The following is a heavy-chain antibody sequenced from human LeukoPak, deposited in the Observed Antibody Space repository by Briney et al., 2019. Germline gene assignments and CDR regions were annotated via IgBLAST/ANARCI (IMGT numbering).Heavy chain of an antibody. J-gene: IGHJ4*02. CDR3: VSGFLQWLY. D-gene: IGHD3-3*01. CDR1: GFSFSSYW. Sequence: GGSLRLSCAASGFSFSSYWMSWVRQAPGKGLEWVANINPDGSNMLYVDSVKGRFTISRDNAKNSLYLQMNNQRAEDTAVYFCVSGFLQWLYWGQGTLVTVSS. CDR2: INPDGSNM. V-gene: IGHV3-7*01.